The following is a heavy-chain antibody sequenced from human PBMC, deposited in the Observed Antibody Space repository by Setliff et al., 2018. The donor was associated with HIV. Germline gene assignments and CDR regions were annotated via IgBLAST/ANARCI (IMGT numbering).Heavy chain of an antibody. CDR3: ARDPSGTAFSLSSYYMDV. CDR2: INPKNGGT. D-gene: IGHD2-21*02. CDR1: GNAFNGNR. J-gene: IGHJ6*03. Sequence: GASVKVSCKASGNAFNGNRVHWVRQAPGQGLEWMGRINPKNGGTNFSQKFRGRVTMTTTASIRTAYMEMTSLRSDDTAVYYCARDPSGTAFSLSSYYMDVWGKGTTVTVSS. V-gene: IGHV1-2*06.